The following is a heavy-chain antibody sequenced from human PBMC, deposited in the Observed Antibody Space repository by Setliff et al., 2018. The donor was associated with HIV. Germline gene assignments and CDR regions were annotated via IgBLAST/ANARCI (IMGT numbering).Heavy chain of an antibody. J-gene: IGHJ3*01. D-gene: IGHD3-3*01. CDR2: ISGSGYP. CDR1: GFTFSTYA. CDR3: AKQRYYDGNDGFDV. Sequence: HPGGSLRLSCVASGFTFSTYAINWVRLAPGKGLEWVSSISGSGYPYYADFVKGRFTISRDNSKNTLFLQMDSLRAEDTALYYCAKQRYYDGNDGFDVWGQGTMVTVSS. V-gene: IGHV3-23*01.